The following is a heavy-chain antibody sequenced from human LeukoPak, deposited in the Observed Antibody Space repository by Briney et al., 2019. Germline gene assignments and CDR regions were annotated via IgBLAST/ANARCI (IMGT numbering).Heavy chain of an antibody. V-gene: IGHV1-8*03. D-gene: IGHD6-13*01. CDR1: GYTFTKYD. CDR2: KNSNSGDT. Sequence: GASVKLSCKASGYTFTKYDIDWVRQATGQGLEWMGWKNSNSGDTAYAQKFQGRVTITRNISIDTAHVELSSRRAEDTAVYYCVRRIVAAGYNWFDPWGQGTLVTVSS. J-gene: IGHJ5*02. CDR3: VRRIVAAGYNWFDP.